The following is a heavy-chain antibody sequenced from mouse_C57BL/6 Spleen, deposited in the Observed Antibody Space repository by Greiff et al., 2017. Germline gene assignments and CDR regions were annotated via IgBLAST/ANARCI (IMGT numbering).Heavy chain of an antibody. CDR2: IRSKSNNYAT. D-gene: IGHD1-1*01. CDR1: GFSFNTYA. Sequence: EVKLVESGGGLVQPKGSLKLSCAASGFSFNTYAMNWVRQAPGKGLEWVARIRSKSNNYATYYADSVKDRFTISRDDSESMLYLQMNNLKTEDTAMYYCVRESEVVAFDYWGQGTTLTVSS. CDR3: VRESEVVAFDY. J-gene: IGHJ2*01. V-gene: IGHV10-1*01.